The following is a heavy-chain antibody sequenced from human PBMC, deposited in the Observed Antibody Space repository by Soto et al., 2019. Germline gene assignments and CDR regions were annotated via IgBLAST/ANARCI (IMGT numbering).Heavy chain of an antibody. Sequence: PSETLSLTCTVSGGSISSGGYYWSWIRQHPGKGLEWIGYIYYSGSTYYNPSLKSRVTISVDTSKNQFSLKLSSVTAADTAVYYCAREWIXGSSWDYYYYYMDVWGKGTTVTVSS. D-gene: IGHD6-13*01. CDR1: GGSISSGGYY. V-gene: IGHV4-31*03. CDR3: AREWIXGSSWDYYYYYMDV. J-gene: IGHJ6*03. CDR2: IYYSGST.